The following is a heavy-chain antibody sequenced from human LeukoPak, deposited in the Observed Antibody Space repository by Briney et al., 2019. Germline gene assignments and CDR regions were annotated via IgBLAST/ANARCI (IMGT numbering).Heavy chain of an antibody. D-gene: IGHD3-22*01. Sequence: ASVKVSCKASGGTFSSYAISWVRQAPGQGLEWMGGIIPIFGTANYAQKFQGRVTITADESTSTAYMELSSLRSEDTAVYYCARLPRARYYYDSSGYSGDAFDIWGQGTMVTVYS. CDR2: IIPIFGTA. CDR3: ARLPRARYYYDSSGYSGDAFDI. V-gene: IGHV1-69*13. J-gene: IGHJ3*02. CDR1: GGTFSSYA.